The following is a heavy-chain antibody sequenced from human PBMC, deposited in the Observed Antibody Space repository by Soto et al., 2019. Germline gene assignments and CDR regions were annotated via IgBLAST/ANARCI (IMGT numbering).Heavy chain of an antibody. Sequence: SETLSLTGTVSGGSISSGGYYWSWIRQHPGKGLEWIGYIYYSGSTYYNPSLKSRVTISVDTSKNQFSLKLSSVTAADTAVYYCARGYYDFWSGPRWFDPWGQGTLVTVSS. V-gene: IGHV4-31*03. D-gene: IGHD3-3*01. CDR1: GGSISSGGYY. J-gene: IGHJ5*02. CDR3: ARGYYDFWSGPRWFDP. CDR2: IYYSGST.